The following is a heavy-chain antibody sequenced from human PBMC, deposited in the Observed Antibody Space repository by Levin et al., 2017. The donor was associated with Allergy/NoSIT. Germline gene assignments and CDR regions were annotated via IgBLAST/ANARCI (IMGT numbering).Heavy chain of an antibody. V-gene: IGHV4-39*07. Sequence: SETLSLTCTVSGGSISSSSYYWGWIRQPPGKGLEWIGSIYYSGSTYYNPSLKSRVTISVDTSKNQFSLKLSSVTAADTAVYYCARVHQYWSSGWYYFDYWGQGTLVTVSS. D-gene: IGHD6-19*01. CDR1: GGSISSSSYY. CDR3: ARVHQYWSSGWYYFDY. CDR2: IYYSGST. J-gene: IGHJ4*02.